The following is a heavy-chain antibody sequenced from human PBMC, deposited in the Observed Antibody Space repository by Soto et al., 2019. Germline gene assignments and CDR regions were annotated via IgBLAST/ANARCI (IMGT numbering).Heavy chain of an antibody. CDR3: ARHYGYGSGSYYYYYGMDV. V-gene: IGHV4-39*01. CDR2: IYYSGST. D-gene: IGHD3-10*01. CDR1: GGSISSSIYY. J-gene: IGHJ6*02. Sequence: KSSETLSLTCTVSGGSISSSIYYWGWIRQPPGKGLEWIGSIYYSGSTYYNPSLKSRVTISVDSSKNQFSLKLSSVTAADTAVYYCARHYGYGSGSYYYYYGMDVWGQGTTVTVSS.